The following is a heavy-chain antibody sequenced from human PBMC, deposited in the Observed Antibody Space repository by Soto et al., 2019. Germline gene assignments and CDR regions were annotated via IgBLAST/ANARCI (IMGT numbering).Heavy chain of an antibody. CDR1: GFTLRSYS. CDR2: ISSSSSYI. V-gene: IGHV3-21*01. Sequence: PGGSLRHSCAASGFTLRSYSMNWLRQAHGQGLEWVSSISSSSSYIYYADSEKGRFTISRDNAKNSLYLQMNSLRAEDTAVYYCARSPSMATVSLDYWAQGTLDTVTS. J-gene: IGHJ4*02. D-gene: IGHD5-12*01. CDR3: ARSPSMATVSLDY.